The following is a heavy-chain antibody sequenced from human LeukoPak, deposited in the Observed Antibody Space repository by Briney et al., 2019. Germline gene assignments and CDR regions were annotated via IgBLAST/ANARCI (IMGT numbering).Heavy chain of an antibody. V-gene: IGHV4-39*07. J-gene: IGHJ5*02. CDR3: ARETTMVRGLSWFDP. CDR2: IYYSGST. Sequence: SETLSLTCTVSGGSISTSDYYWGWIRQPPGKGLEWLGCIYYSGSTYYNPSLKSRVTISVDTSTNQFSLKLNSVTAADTAVYYCARETTMVRGLSWFDPWGQGTLVTVSS. CDR1: GGSISTSDYY. D-gene: IGHD3-10*01.